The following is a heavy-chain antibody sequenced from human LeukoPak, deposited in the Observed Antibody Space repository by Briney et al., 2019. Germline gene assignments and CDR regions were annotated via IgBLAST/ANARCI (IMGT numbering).Heavy chain of an antibody. CDR1: GYIFTTYF. Sequence: ASVKVFCKASGYIFTTYFMHWLRQAPGQGPEWMGIINPRGGSTDYAQKFQDRITMTSDTSTSTVYMELKSLTSEDTAVYFCARVGTTGATADNWGQGTLVTVSS. CDR2: INPRGGST. J-gene: IGHJ4*02. D-gene: IGHD4-11*01. CDR3: ARVGTTGATADN. V-gene: IGHV1-46*01.